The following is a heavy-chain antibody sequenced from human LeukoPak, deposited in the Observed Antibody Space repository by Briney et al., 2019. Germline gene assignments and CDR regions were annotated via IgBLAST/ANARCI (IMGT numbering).Heavy chain of an antibody. V-gene: IGHV3-23*01. D-gene: IGHD3-22*01. J-gene: IGHJ1*01. CDR3: AREYEDYYDSSGFEYFQH. CDR1: GFTFSSYA. Sequence: PGGSLRLSGAASGFTFSSYAMSWVRQAPGKGLEWVSAISGSGGSTYYVDSVKGRFTISRNNSKNTLYLQMNSLRAEDTAVYYCAREYEDYYDSSGFEYFQHWGQGTLVTVSS. CDR2: ISGSGGST.